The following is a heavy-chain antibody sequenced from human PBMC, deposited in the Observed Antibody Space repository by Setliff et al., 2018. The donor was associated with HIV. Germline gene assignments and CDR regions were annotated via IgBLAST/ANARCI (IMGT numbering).Heavy chain of an antibody. CDR1: GYTFNSYD. J-gene: IGHJ4*02. D-gene: IGHD2-21*01. Sequence: ASVKVSCKASGYTFNSYDINWVRQTTGQGLEWMGWMNPNSGNTGNAQKFQGRVTMTRDTSINTAYMELTSLRSEDTAVYYCARAQGYCGGECYYHFDYWGQGTLVTVSS. V-gene: IGHV1-8*01. CDR2: MNPNSGNT. CDR3: ARAQGYCGGECYYHFDY.